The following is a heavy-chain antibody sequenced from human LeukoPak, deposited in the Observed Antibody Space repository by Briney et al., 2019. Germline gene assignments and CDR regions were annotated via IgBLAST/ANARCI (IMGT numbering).Heavy chain of an antibody. J-gene: IGHJ4*02. D-gene: IGHD4-17*01. V-gene: IGHV3-11*05. CDR2: ISSGSSYT. CDR1: GCTFSDYY. CDR3: ARGEKSDYGSFDN. Sequence: GGSLRLSCAASGCTFSDYYMSWIRQAPGKGLEWVSFISSGSSYTNYADSVKGRFTISRDNAKNSLYLQMNSPRAEDTAVYYCARGEKSDYGSFDNWGQGTLVTVSS.